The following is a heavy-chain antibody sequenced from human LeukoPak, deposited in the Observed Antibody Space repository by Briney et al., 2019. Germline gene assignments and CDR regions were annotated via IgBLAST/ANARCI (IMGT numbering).Heavy chain of an antibody. Sequence: PGRSLRLSCAASGFTFSGYGMHWVRQAPGKGLEWVAVICFDGSNEYYANSVKGRFTISRDNSKNTLYLQMNSLRAEDTAVYYCARDSPLPGDYWGQGTLVTVSS. CDR1: GFTFSGYG. CDR3: ARDSPLPGDY. D-gene: IGHD1-26*01. J-gene: IGHJ4*02. V-gene: IGHV3-33*01. CDR2: ICFDGSNE.